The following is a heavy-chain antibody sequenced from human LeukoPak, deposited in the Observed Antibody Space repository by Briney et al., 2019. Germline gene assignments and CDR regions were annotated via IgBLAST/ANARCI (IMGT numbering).Heavy chain of an antibody. D-gene: IGHD1-26*01. J-gene: IGHJ4*02. Sequence: GGFLRLSCAASGFTFSSYWMSWVRQAPGKGLMWVSQINSDGSATSCADPVKGRCTISRDNAKNMLYLEMNSLRVDDTAIYYCASRPIGDPYYAIFDYRGQGTLVTVSS. CDR1: GFTFSSYW. V-gene: IGHV3-74*01. CDR2: INSDGSAT. CDR3: ASRPIGDPYYAIFDY.